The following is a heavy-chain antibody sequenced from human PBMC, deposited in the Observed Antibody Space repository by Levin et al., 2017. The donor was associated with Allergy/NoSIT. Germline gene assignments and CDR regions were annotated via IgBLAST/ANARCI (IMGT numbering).Heavy chain of an antibody. CDR1: GFTFDDYG. D-gene: IGHD2-2*02. V-gene: IGHV3-20*04. Sequence: PGGSLRLSCAASGFTFDDYGMSWIRQAPGKGLEWVSGINWKGVNIGYADSVKGRFTISRDNAKKSLYLQMNSLRAEDTALYYCARRSSRYCSTTSCYMVDYWGQGTLVTVSS. J-gene: IGHJ4*02. CDR2: INWKGVNI. CDR3: ARRSSRYCSTTSCYMVDY.